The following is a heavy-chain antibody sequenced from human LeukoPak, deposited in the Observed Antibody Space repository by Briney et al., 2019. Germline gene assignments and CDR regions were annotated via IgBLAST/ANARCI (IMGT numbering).Heavy chain of an antibody. CDR1: GFTFSSDA. CDR2: ISWNSGSI. CDR3: AKGFGDYYYDSSGYPDY. V-gene: IGHV3-9*01. Sequence: GGSLRLSCAASGFTFSSDAMSWVRLAPGKGLEWVSGISWNSGSIGYADSVKGRFTISRDNAKNSLYLQMNSLRAEDTALYYCAKGFGDYYYDSSGYPDYWGQGTLVTVSS. J-gene: IGHJ4*02. D-gene: IGHD3-22*01.